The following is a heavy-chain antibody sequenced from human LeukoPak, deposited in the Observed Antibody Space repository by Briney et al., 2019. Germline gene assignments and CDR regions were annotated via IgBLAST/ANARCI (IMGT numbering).Heavy chain of an antibody. Sequence: GGSLRLSCAASGFTFSTYWMSWVRQAPGKGLEWVANIKQDGSEKKYVDSVKGRFIISRDNAKNSLYPQMNSLRGEDTAVYHCVRDCWGTPHGVDGFDIWGQGTMVTVSS. D-gene: IGHD7-27*01. J-gene: IGHJ3*02. CDR2: IKQDGSEK. CDR3: VRDCWGTPHGVDGFDI. V-gene: IGHV3-7*05. CDR1: GFTFSTYW.